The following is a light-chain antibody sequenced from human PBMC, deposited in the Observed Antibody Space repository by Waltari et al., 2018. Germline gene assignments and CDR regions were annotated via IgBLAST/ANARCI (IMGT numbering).Light chain of an antibody. V-gene: IGLV2-14*01. J-gene: IGLJ3*02. Sequence: QSALTQPASVSGSPGQSITISCTGTSSDVGGYNSVSWYQQHPGKAPKLLIYDVSNRPSGVSNRSSGSKSGNTASLTISGLQAEDEADYYCSSYTSSSSWVFGGGTKLTVL. CDR2: DVS. CDR1: SSDVGGYNS. CDR3: SSYTSSSSWV.